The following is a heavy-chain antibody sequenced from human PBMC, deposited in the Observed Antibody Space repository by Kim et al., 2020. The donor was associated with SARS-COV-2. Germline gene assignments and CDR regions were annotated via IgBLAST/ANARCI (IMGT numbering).Heavy chain of an antibody. CDR3: VRDPWSSGYYAFDL. CDR1: GFTFSVYA. Sequence: GGSLRLSCAASGFTFSVYAMNWVRQAPGIGLEWVSYISSTSSTIYYADSVKGRFTISRDNAKNSLYLQMNSLRDEDTAMYYCVRDPWSSGYYAFDLWGQGTMFTVSS. V-gene: IGHV3-48*02. CDR2: ISSTSSTI. D-gene: IGHD3-22*01. J-gene: IGHJ3*01.